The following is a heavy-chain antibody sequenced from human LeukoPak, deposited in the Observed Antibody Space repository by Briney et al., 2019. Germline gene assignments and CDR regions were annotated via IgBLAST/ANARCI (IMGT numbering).Heavy chain of an antibody. CDR2: INHSGST. Sequence: SETLSLTCAVYGGSFSGDYWSWIRQPPGKGLEWIGEINHSGSTNYNPSLKSRVTVSVDTSKNQFSLKLSSVTAADTAVYYCARLAAAEYYFDYWGQGTLVTVSS. D-gene: IGHD6-13*01. CDR3: ARLAAAEYYFDY. CDR1: GGSFSGDY. V-gene: IGHV4-34*01. J-gene: IGHJ4*02.